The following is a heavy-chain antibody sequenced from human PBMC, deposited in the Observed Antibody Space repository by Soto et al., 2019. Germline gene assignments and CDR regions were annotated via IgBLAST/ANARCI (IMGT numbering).Heavy chain of an antibody. V-gene: IGHV3-33*01. CDR3: ARDSGYSSGWPYYYYGMDV. J-gene: IGHJ6*02. D-gene: IGHD6-19*01. CDR2: IWYDGSNK. CDR1: GFTFSSYG. Sequence: LRLSCAASGFTFSSYGMHWVRQAPGKGLEWVAVIWYDGSNKYYADSVKGRFTISRDNSKNTLYLQMNSLRAEDTAVYYCARDSGYSSGWPYYYYGMDVWGQGTTVTVSS.